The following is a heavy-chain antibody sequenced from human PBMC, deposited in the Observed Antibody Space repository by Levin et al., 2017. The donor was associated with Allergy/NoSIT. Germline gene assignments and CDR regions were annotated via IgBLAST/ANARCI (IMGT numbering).Heavy chain of an antibody. V-gene: IGHV3-23*01. D-gene: IGHD6-19*01. CDR3: AKDIAVAVRYFDY. CDR2: ISAGGGST. CDR1: GFTFSSFA. J-gene: IGHJ4*02. Sequence: GALRLSCAASGFTFSSFAMSWVRQTPGKGLEWVSAISAGGGSTYYADSVKGRFTISRDNSKNTLYLQINSLRAEDTAVYYCAKDIAVAVRYFDYWGQGTLVTVSS.